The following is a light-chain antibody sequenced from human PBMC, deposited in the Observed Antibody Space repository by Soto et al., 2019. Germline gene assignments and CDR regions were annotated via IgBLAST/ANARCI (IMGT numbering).Light chain of an antibody. CDR1: HDIRND. V-gene: IGKV1-17*01. CDR3: LQHNSFPRT. J-gene: IGKJ1*01. Sequence: DIQMTQSPSSLSASVGDRVTITCRSSHDIRNDLGWYQQKPGIAPKCLINAASSLQSGVPSRFSGSGSGTEFTLTISSLQPADVATYYCLQHNSFPRTFGQGTKVEI. CDR2: AAS.